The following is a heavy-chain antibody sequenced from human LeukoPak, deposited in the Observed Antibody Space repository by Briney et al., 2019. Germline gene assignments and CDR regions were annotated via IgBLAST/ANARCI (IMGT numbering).Heavy chain of an antibody. CDR3: ARVLDYDFWSGYYN. Sequence: VASVKVSCKASGYTFTSYDINWVRQATGQGLEWMGWMNPNRGDTAYAQKFQGRVTITRNTSISTAYMELSSLRSEDTAVYYCARVLDYDFWSGYYNWGQGTLVTVSS. CDR1: GYTFTSYD. J-gene: IGHJ4*02. D-gene: IGHD3-3*01. CDR2: MNPNRGDT. V-gene: IGHV1-8*03.